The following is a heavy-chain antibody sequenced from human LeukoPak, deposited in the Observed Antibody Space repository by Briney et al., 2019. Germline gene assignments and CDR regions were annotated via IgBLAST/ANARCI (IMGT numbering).Heavy chain of an antibody. CDR3: AKRVPYSYGGLYYYGMDV. D-gene: IGHD5-18*01. CDR2: ISGSGGST. V-gene: IGHV3-23*01. J-gene: IGHJ6*02. Sequence: GGSLRLSCAASGFTVSSNYMSWVRQAPGKGLEWVSAISGSGGSTYYADSVKGRFTISRDNSKNTLYLQMNSLRAEDTAVYYCAKRVPYSYGGLYYYGMDVWGQGTTVTVSS. CDR1: GFTVSSNY.